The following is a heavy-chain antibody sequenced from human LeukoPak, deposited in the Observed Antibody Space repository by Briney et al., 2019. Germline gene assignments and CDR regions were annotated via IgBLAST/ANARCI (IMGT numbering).Heavy chain of an antibody. CDR3: ARVVGATTQLDS. Sequence: ASVKVSCKASGYTFTSYDINWVRQATGQGLEWLGWMNPSSTNTGYAQKFQGRVTMTRDTSASTAYMELSSLRSEDTAVYYCARVVGATTQLDSWGQGTLVTVSS. CDR1: GYTFTSYD. V-gene: IGHV1-8*01. J-gene: IGHJ4*02. D-gene: IGHD1-26*01. CDR2: MNPSSTNT.